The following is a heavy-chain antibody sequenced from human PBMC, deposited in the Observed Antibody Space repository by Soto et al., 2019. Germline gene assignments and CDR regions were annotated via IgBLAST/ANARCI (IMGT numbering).Heavy chain of an antibody. D-gene: IGHD2-2*01. CDR3: GRGGDAHKMGRH. V-gene: IGHV4-61*01. J-gene: IGHJ1*01. CDR2: VHFSGSI. CDR1: DDSLSSTSYY. Sequence: QVQLQESGPGLVKPSETLSLICSVSDDSLSSTSYYWSWIRQPPGKGLEWIGFVHFSGSIHYNASLKSRATISVDTYRKQISLKMTSLTAADTAVYFCGRGGDAHKMGRHWGQGTLVTVSS.